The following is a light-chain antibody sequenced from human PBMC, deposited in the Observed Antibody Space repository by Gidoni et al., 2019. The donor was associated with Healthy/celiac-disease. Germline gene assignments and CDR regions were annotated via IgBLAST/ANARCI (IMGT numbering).Light chain of an antibody. V-gene: IGKV1-33*01. CDR1: QDISNY. J-gene: IGKJ3*01. Sequence: EIQMTQSPSSLSASVGDRVTITCQASQDISNYLNWYQQKPGKAPKLLIYDASNLETGVPSRFSGSGSGTDFTFTISSLQPEDIATYYCQQYDNLPRLTFGPGTKVDIK. CDR3: QQYDNLPRLT. CDR2: DAS.